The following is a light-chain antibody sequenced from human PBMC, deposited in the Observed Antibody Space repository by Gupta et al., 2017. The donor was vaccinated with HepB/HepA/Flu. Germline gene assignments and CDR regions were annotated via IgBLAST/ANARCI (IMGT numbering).Light chain of an antibody. Sequence: DIQMTEPPSSVSASVGDRVTITCRASQGISSWLAWYQQKPGKAPKLLLYSASRLQSGVPSRFSGSGSATDFTLTISSLHPEDFATYYCQQANSPWTFGQGTKVEIK. CDR1: QGISSW. CDR3: QQANSPWT. V-gene: IGKV1-12*01. J-gene: IGKJ1*01. CDR2: SAS.